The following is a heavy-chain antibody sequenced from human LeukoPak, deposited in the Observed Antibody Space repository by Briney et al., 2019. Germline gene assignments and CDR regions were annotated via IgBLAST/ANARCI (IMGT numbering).Heavy chain of an antibody. CDR3: TTYGSGRKFDY. V-gene: IGHV3-15*04. CDR1: GFSFSDAW. D-gene: IGHD3-10*01. CDR2: IESKTDGGTT. Sequence: PGGSLRLSCAASGFSFSDAWMSWVRQIPGRGLEWVGRIESKTDGGTTDYAAPVKGRFTISRDDSTNTLYLQMNSLKSEDTAVYYCTTYGSGRKFDYWGQGILVTVSS. J-gene: IGHJ4*02.